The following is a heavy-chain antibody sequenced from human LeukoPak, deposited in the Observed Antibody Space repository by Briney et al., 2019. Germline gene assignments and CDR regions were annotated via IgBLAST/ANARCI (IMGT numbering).Heavy chain of an antibody. V-gene: IGHV4-39*01. CDR3: ARGVAFDI. Sequence: SETLSLTCTVSGGSISSSSYYWGWIRQPPGKGLEWIGSIYYSGSTYHNPSLKSRVTISVDTSKNQFSLKLSSVTAADTAVYYCARGVAFDIWGQGTMVTVSS. J-gene: IGHJ3*02. D-gene: IGHD3-10*01. CDR1: GGSISSSSYY. CDR2: IYYSGST.